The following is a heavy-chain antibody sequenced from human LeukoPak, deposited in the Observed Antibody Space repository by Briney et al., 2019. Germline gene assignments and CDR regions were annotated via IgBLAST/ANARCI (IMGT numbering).Heavy chain of an antibody. CDR1: GYTFTSYA. CDR3: ARGLTRYSSSRDAFDI. CDR2: INTNTGNP. J-gene: IGHJ3*02. Sequence: ASVKVSCKASGYTFTSYAMNWVRQAPGQGLEWMGWINTNTGNPTYAQGYTGRFVFSLDTSVSTAYLQISSLKAEDTAVYYCARGLTRYSSSRDAFDIWGQGTMVTVSS. D-gene: IGHD6-13*01. V-gene: IGHV7-4-1*02.